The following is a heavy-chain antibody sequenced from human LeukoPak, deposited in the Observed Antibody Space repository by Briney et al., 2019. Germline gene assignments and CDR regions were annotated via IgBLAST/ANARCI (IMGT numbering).Heavy chain of an antibody. D-gene: IGHD5-12*01. CDR1: GFTFSNYA. J-gene: IGHJ4*02. V-gene: IGHV3-23*01. Sequence: GGSLRLSCAASGFTFSNYAMSWVRQAPGKGLEWVSTISNSGGRTFYTDSVKGRFTISRDNSKITLYLQMNSLRAEDTAVYYCAKSYNGYESKPDYWGQGTLVTVSS. CDR2: ISNSGGRT. CDR3: AKSYNGYESKPDY.